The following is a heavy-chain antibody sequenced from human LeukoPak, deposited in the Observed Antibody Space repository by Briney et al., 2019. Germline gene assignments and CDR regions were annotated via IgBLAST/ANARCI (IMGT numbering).Heavy chain of an antibody. Sequence: GGSLRLTCVASLYSPSRDAMHRGRQAPGKRLEYVSSININGGSTYYANSVKGRFTTSRDNSKNTLYLQMGSLRAEDMAVYYCARFRCRAQERFDYWGQGTLVTVSS. CDR3: ARFRCRAQERFDY. D-gene: IGHD1-26*01. J-gene: IGHJ4*02. CDR2: ININGGST. CDR1: LYSPSRDA. V-gene: IGHV3-64*01.